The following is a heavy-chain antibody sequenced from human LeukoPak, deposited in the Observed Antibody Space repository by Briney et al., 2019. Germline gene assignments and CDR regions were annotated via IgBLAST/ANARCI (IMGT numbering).Heavy chain of an antibody. D-gene: IGHD2-8*01. CDR1: GFTLSRNW. CDR3: ARIGVYGDSVDI. CDR2: IKEDGSEK. J-gene: IGHJ3*02. Sequence: PGGSLRLSCAASGFTLSRNWVSWLRQAPGKGLEWVANIKEDGSEKHYADSVMGRFTISRDNSKNSLYLEMNNLRAEDTALYYCARIGVYGDSVDIWGQGTTVTVSS. V-gene: IGHV3-7*05.